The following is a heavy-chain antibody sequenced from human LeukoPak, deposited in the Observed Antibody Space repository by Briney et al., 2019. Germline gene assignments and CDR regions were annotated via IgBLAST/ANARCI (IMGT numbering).Heavy chain of an antibody. D-gene: IGHD6-19*01. V-gene: IGHV3-15*01. Sequence: GGSLRLSCAASGFTFSNAWMSWVRQAPGKGLEWVGRIKSKTDGGTTDYAAPVKGRFTISRDDSKNTLYLQMNSLKTEDTAVYHCTTEGPGYSSGWTHDYWGQGTLVTVSS. CDR1: GFTFSNAW. CDR3: TTEGPGYSSGWTHDY. J-gene: IGHJ4*02. CDR2: IKSKTDGGTT.